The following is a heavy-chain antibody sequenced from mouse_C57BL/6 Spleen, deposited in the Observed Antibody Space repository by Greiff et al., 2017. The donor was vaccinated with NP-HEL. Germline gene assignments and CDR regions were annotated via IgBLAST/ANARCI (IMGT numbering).Heavy chain of an antibody. D-gene: IGHD4-1*01. CDR1: GFTFSDYG. V-gene: IGHV5-17*01. J-gene: IGHJ2*01. CDR3: ARDTGDYFDY. CDR2: ISSGSSTI. Sequence: EVMLVESGGGLVKPGGSLKLSCAASGFTFSDYGMHWVRQAPEKGLEWVAYISSGSSTIYYADTVKGRFTISRDNAKNTLFLQMTSLRSEDTAMYYCARDTGDYFDYWGQGTTLTVSS.